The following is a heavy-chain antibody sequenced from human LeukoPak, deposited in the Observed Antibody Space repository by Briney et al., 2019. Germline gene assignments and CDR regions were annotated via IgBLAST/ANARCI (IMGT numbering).Heavy chain of an antibody. CDR1: GCTFTNAW. CDR2: IKSRADGGAA. D-gene: IGHD2-2*01. CDR3: STDIYCSSSSCYPH. V-gene: IGHV3-15*01. J-gene: IGHJ4*02. Sequence: GGSLRLSCAASGCTFTNAWMTWVRQAPGKGLEWVGRIKSRADGGAAQYGAPVKGRFTISRDDSENTLYLQMNSLETEDTAVYYCSTDIYCSSSSCYPHWGQGTLVTVSS.